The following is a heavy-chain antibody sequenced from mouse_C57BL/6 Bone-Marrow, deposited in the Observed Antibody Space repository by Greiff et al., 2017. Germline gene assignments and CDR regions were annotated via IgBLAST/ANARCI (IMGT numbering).Heavy chain of an antibody. CDR1: GFSLTSYG. CDR2: IWRGGST. V-gene: IGHV2-2*01. J-gene: IGHJ2*01. D-gene: IGHD1-1*01. Sequence: VQLQQSGPGLVQPSQSLSITCTVSGFSLTSYGVHWVRQSPGKGLEWLGVIWRGGSTDYNAAFISRLSISKDNSKSQVFCKMNSLQADDTAIYYCARNYYGSSYGYWGQGTTLTVSS. CDR3: ARNYYGSSYGY.